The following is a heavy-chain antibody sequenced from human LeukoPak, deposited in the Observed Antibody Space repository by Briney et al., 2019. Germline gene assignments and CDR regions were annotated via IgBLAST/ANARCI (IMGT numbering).Heavy chain of an antibody. V-gene: IGHV3-74*01. CDR3: ARVGQAGYVGYPLNY. CDR1: GFTFSSYW. CDR2: INSDGSST. J-gene: IGHJ4*02. D-gene: IGHD5-12*01. Sequence: GGSLRLSCATSGFTFSSYWMHWVRHAPGKGLMWVSRINSDGSSTSYADSVKGRFTISRDSAKNTLYLQMNSLRAEDTAVFYCARVGQAGYVGYPLNYRGQGTLVTVSS.